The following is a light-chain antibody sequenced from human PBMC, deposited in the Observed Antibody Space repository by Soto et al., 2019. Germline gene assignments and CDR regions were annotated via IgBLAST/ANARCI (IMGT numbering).Light chain of an antibody. J-gene: IGLJ2*01. V-gene: IGLV1-40*01. CDR2: GNS. Sequence: QSVLTQPPSVSGAPGQRVTISCNGSSSNIGAGYDIHWYQQLPGTDPKLLIYGNSNRPSGVPDRFSGSKSGTSASLDITGLQSEHEDDYSCQSYDSSLSVYVVFVGGTQLPVL. CDR3: QSYDSSLSVYVV. CDR1: SSNIGAGYD.